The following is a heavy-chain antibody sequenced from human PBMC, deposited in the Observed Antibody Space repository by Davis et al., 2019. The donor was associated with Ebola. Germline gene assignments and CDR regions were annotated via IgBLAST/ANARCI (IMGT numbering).Heavy chain of an antibody. Sequence: PGGSLRLSCAASGFTFSSYWMHWVRQAPGKGLVWVSRINSDGSSTSYADSVKGRFTISRDNAKNTLYLQMNSLRAEDTAVYYCAKDLAAADEVYYYYYGMDVWGQGTTVTVSS. CDR2: INSDGSST. CDR1: GFTFSSYW. CDR3: AKDLAAADEVYYYYYGMDV. J-gene: IGHJ6*02. D-gene: IGHD6-13*01. V-gene: IGHV3-74*01.